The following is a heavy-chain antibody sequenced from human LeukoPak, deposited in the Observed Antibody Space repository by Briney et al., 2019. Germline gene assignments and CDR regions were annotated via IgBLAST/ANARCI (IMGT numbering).Heavy chain of an antibody. CDR1: GFTFSSSA. D-gene: IGHD6-19*01. Sequence: GGSLRLSCAASGFTFSSSAMSWVRQAPGKGLEFVSAISGSGESTYYADSVKGRFTISRDTSKNTLYLQMSSLRAEDTAIYYCAKDHGRALGWYSFDYWGQGTLVTVSS. V-gene: IGHV3-23*01. CDR3: AKDHGRALGWYSFDY. CDR2: ISGSGEST. J-gene: IGHJ4*02.